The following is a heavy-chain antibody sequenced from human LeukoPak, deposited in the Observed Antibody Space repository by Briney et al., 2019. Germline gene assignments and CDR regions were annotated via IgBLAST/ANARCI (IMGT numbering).Heavy chain of an antibody. CDR1: GGSFSGYY. CDR2: INHSGST. CDR3: ARAPVWAAGSYFDY. V-gene: IGHV4-34*01. D-gene: IGHD6-13*01. J-gene: IGHJ4*02. Sequence: SETLSLTCAVYGGSFSGYYWSWIRQPPWKGLEWIGEINHSGSTNYNPSLKSRVTISVDTSKNQFSLKLSSVTAADTAVYYCARAPVWAAGSYFDYWGQGTLVTVSS.